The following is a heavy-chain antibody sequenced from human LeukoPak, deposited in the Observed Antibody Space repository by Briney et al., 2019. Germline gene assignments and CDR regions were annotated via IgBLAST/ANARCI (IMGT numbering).Heavy chain of an antibody. V-gene: IGHV4-59*08. D-gene: IGHD1-7*01. CDR1: GRSINSYH. CDR2: LFYSGST. CDR3: ARTIAKYNWNYASYACFDD. J-gene: IGHJ4*02. Sequence: SEPLSLTCAVSGRSINSYHWIWIRQPPGKGVEWIGYLFYSGSTNYNPSLKSRVTISVDTSDNQFSLTLSSVTAADTAMYYCARTIAKYNWNYASYACFDDWGQGTLVTVSS.